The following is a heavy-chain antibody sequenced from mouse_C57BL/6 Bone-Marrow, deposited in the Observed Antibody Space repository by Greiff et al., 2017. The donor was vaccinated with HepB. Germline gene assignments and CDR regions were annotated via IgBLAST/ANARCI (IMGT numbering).Heavy chain of an antibody. CDR2: ISDGGSST. J-gene: IGHJ4*01. V-gene: IGHV5-4*03. Sequence: EVKLMESGGGLVKPGGSLKLSCAASGFTFSSYAMSWVRQTPEKRLEWVATISDGGSSTYYPDNVKGRFTISRDNTKNNLYLQMSHLKSEDTAMYYCASPIYYDYHYYALDYWGQGTSVTVSS. CDR3: ASPIYYDYHYYALDY. D-gene: IGHD2-4*01. CDR1: GFTFSSYA.